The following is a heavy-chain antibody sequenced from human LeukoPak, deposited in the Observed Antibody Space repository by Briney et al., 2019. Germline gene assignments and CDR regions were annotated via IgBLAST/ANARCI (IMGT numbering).Heavy chain of an antibody. CDR1: GDSIRSHY. V-gene: IGHV4-59*11. CDR3: ARGGEGYNDDAFEV. Sequence: SETLSLTCTVSGDSIRSHYCDWIRQPPGKGLEWIGHIYNSATTDYNPSFKSRVTISLDTSKKQFSLKMTSVTALDSAVYYCARGGEGYNDDAFEVWGLGTAVTVSS. D-gene: IGHD5-24*01. J-gene: IGHJ3*01. CDR2: IYNSATT.